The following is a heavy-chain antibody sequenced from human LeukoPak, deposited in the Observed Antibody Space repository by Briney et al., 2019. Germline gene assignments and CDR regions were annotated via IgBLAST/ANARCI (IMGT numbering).Heavy chain of an antibody. CDR2: ISGSGGST. CDR1: GFTFSTYA. CDR3: AHIGYSGYDWDY. D-gene: IGHD5-12*01. V-gene: IGHV3-23*01. Sequence: PGGSLRLSCAASGFTFSTYAMSWVRQAPGKGLEWVSTISGSGGSTYYADSVKGRFTISRDNSKNTLYLQMNSLRTEDTAVYYCAHIGYSGYDWDYWGQGTQVTVSS. J-gene: IGHJ4*02.